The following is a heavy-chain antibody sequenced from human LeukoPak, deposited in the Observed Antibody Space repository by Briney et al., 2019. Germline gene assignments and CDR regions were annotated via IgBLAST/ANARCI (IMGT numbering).Heavy chain of an antibody. V-gene: IGHV3-33*01. D-gene: IGHD3-22*01. CDR3: ARGVDYYENSGTIDY. J-gene: IGHJ4*02. CDR1: EFSLSDYG. Sequence: GGSLRLSCASSEFSLSDYGMHWVRQPPGKGLEWVAIIWYDGSNKKYEDSVKGRLTISRDNSKNTLYLQMNSLRAEDTAVYYCARGVDYYENSGTIDYWGQGTLVTVSS. CDR2: IWYDGSNK.